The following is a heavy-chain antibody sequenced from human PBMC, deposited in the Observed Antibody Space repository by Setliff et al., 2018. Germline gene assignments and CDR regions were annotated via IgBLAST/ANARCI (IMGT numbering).Heavy chain of an antibody. J-gene: IGHJ6*02. Sequence: AGGSLRLSCAASGFSFSSFWMAWVRQSPGRGLEWVANINQGGGAQFYVDSVQGRFTISRDNADNSLYLQMNSLRADDTALYYCARDGVFYAMDVWGQGTTVTVSS. D-gene: IGHD2-2*01. CDR2: INQGGGAQ. CDR3: ARDGVFYAMDV. V-gene: IGHV3-7*01. CDR1: GFSFSSFW.